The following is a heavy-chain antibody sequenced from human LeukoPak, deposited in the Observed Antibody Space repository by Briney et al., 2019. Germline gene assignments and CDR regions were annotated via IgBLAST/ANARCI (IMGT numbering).Heavy chain of an antibody. V-gene: IGHV1-69*13. Sequence: SVKVSCKASGGTFSSYAISWVRQAPGQGLEWMGGIIPIFGTANYAQKFQGRVTITADESTSTAYMELSSLRSEDTAVYFCARGPYDFWSGYYAFDIWGQGTMVTVSS. CDR3: ARGPYDFWSGYYAFDI. CDR1: GGTFSSYA. D-gene: IGHD3-3*01. CDR2: IIPIFGTA. J-gene: IGHJ3*02.